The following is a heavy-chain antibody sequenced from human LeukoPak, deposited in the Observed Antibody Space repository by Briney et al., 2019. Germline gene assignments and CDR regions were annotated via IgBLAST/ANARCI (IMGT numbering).Heavy chain of an antibody. V-gene: IGHV4-34*01. Sequence: SETLSLTCAVYGGSFSVDYWSRIRQPPGKGLEWIGEINHSGNTNYNPSLKSRVTISVDTSKNQFSLKLSSVTAADTAVYYCARGGFYCGGDCYVDYWGQGTLVTVSS. J-gene: IGHJ4*02. D-gene: IGHD2-21*02. CDR2: INHSGNT. CDR1: GGSFSVDY. CDR3: ARGGFYCGGDCYVDY.